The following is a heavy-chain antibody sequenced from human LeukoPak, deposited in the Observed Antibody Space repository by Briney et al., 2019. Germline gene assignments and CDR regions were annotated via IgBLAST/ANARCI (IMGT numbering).Heavy chain of an antibody. V-gene: IGHV3-30*18. Sequence: PGGSLRLSCAASGFTFSSYAMIWVRQAPGKGLEWVTIISYDGSNEYYADSVKGRFTISRDNSKNTLYLQMNSLRADDTAVYYCAKDRSGTYGVRGYFDYWGQGTLVTVSS. CDR1: GFTFSSYA. CDR3: AKDRSGTYGVRGYFDY. CDR2: ISYDGSNE. J-gene: IGHJ4*02. D-gene: IGHD1-26*01.